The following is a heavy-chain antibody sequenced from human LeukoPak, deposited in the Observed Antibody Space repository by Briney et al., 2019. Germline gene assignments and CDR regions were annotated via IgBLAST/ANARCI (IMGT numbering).Heavy chain of an antibody. Sequence: GGSLRLSCAASGFTFSSYGMHWVRQAPGKGLEWVAVISYDGSNKYYADSVKGRFTISRDNGKNSLYLQMNSLRAEDTAIYYCARPDCSSSGCYTPGYWGPGTLVTVSS. D-gene: IGHD2-2*02. CDR1: GFTFSSYG. CDR2: ISYDGSNK. V-gene: IGHV3-30*03. J-gene: IGHJ4*02. CDR3: ARPDCSSSGCYTPGY.